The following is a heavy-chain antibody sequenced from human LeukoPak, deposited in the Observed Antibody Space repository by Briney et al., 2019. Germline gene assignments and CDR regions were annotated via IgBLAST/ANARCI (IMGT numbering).Heavy chain of an antibody. D-gene: IGHD5-18*01. CDR2: IWYDGSNK. CDR3: AKDQSTAMVDY. J-gene: IGHJ4*02. V-gene: IGHV3-33*06. CDR1: GFTFSSYG. Sequence: GGSLRLSCAASGFTFSSYGMHWVRQAPGKGLEWVAVIWYDGSNKYYADSVKGRFTISRDNSKNTLYLQMNSLRAEDTAVYYCAKDQSTAMVDYWGQGTLVTVSS.